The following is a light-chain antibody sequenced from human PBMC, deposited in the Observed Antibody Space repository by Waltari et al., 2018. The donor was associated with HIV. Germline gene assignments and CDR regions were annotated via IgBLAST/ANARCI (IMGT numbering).Light chain of an antibody. J-gene: IGLJ2*01. V-gene: IGLV2-11*01. Sequence: QSALTQPRSVSGSPGQSVTISCTGTYSDVVDYNYVSWYQQHQGKAPKPMIYDVSQRPSGVPDRFSGSKSGNTASLTISGLQADDDADYYCCSFAGTYTIFGGGTKLTVL. CDR1: YSDVVDYNY. CDR2: DVS. CDR3: CSFAGTYTI.